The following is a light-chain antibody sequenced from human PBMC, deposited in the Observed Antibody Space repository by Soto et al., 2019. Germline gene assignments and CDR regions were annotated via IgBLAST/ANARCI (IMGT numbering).Light chain of an antibody. J-gene: IGKJ1*01. V-gene: IGKV3-15*01. CDR3: QQPGT. Sequence: EIVMTQSPATLSVSPGERATLSCRASQSVSSNLAWYQQKPGQAPRLLIYGASTRATGIPARFSGSGSGTEFTLTISSLKSEDFAVYYCQQPGTFGQGTKVEIK. CDR1: QSVSSN. CDR2: GAS.